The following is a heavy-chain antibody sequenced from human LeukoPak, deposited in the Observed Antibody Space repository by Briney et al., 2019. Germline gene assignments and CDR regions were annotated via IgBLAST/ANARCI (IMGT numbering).Heavy chain of an antibody. CDR2: INHSGST. V-gene: IGHV4-34*01. Sequence: SETLSLTCTVSGGSISSYYWSWIRQPPGKGLEWIGEINHSGSTNYNPSLKSRVTISVDTSKNQFSLKLSSVTAADTAVYYCARGIRGVGPYNWFDPWGQGTLVTVSS. CDR1: GGSISSYY. CDR3: ARGIRGVGPYNWFDP. D-gene: IGHD1-26*01. J-gene: IGHJ5*02.